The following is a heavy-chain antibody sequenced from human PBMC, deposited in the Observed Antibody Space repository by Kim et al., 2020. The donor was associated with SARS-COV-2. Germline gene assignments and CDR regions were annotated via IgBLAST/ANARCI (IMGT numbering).Heavy chain of an antibody. J-gene: IGHJ3*02. Sequence: GGSLRLSCAASGFTFSSYEMNWVRQAPGKGLEWVSYISSSGSTIYYADSVKGRFTISRDNAKNSLYLQMNSLRAEDTAVYYCARDLCDGYNYPAFDIWGQGTMVTVSS. CDR1: GFTFSSYE. CDR2: ISSSGSTI. V-gene: IGHV3-48*03. D-gene: IGHD5-12*01. CDR3: ARDLCDGYNYPAFDI.